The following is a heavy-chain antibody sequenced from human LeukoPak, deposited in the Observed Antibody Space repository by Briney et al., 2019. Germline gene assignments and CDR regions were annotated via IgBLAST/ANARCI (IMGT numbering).Heavy chain of an antibody. CDR2: IYYSGST. J-gene: IGHJ4*02. CDR3: ARGGSECDY. V-gene: IGHV4-61*01. CDR1: GYSISSGYY. D-gene: IGHD2-15*01. Sequence: KPSETLSLTCTVSGYSISSGYYWGWIRQPPGKGLEWIGYIYYSGSTNYNPSLKSRVTISVDTSKNQFSLKLSSMTAADTAVYYCARGGSECDYWGQGTLVTVSS.